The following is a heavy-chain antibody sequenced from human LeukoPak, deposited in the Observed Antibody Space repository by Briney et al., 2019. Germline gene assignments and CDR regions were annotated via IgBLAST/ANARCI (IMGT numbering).Heavy chain of an antibody. Sequence: PSETLSLTCTVSGGSISSGGYYWSWIRQHPGKGLEWIGYIYYSGSTYYNPSLKSRVTISVDTSKNQFSLKLSSVTAADTAVYYCARDKGGAAIIDDAFDIWGQGTMVTVSS. CDR2: IYYSGST. CDR1: GGSISSGGYY. CDR3: ARDKGGAAIIDDAFDI. J-gene: IGHJ3*02. D-gene: IGHD2/OR15-2a*01. V-gene: IGHV4-31*03.